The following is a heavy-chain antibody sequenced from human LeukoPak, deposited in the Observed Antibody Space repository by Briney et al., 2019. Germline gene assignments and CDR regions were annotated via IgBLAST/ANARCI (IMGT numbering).Heavy chain of an antibody. V-gene: IGHV3-21*01. D-gene: IGHD1-1*01. CDR3: ARIARQLERFYYFDY. Sequence: KSGGSLRLSCAASGFTFSSYSMNWVRQAPGKGLEWVSSISSSSSYIYYADSVKGRFTISRDNAKNSLYLQMNSLRAEDTAVYHCARIARQLERFYYFDYWGQGTLVTVSS. CDR1: GFTFSSYS. J-gene: IGHJ4*02. CDR2: ISSSSSYI.